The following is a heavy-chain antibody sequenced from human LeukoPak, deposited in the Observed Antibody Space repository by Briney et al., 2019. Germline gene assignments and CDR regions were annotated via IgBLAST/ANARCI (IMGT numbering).Heavy chain of an antibody. J-gene: IGHJ5*02. CDR3: ARCPSPGWFDP. CDR2: IYYSGST. Sequence: SQALSLTCTVSGGSISSDDYYWSWIRQPPGKGLAWIGFIYYSGSTYYNPSLKTRVTISIDTSKNQFSLRLSSVTAADTAVYYCARCPSPGWFDPWGQGTLVTVSS. V-gene: IGHV4-30-4*08. CDR1: GGSISSDDYY.